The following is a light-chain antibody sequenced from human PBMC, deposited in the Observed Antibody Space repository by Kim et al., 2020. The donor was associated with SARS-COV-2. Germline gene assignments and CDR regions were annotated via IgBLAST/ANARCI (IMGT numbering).Light chain of an antibody. Sequence: LSPGERATLSCRASQSVAHYLAWYQQRPGQAPRLLIYDTSNRATGIPARFSGSGSGTDFTLTISSLEPEDFAVYYCQQRSNWPPITFGGGTRVEI. CDR3: QQRSNWPPIT. CDR2: DTS. J-gene: IGKJ4*01. V-gene: IGKV3-11*01. CDR1: QSVAHY.